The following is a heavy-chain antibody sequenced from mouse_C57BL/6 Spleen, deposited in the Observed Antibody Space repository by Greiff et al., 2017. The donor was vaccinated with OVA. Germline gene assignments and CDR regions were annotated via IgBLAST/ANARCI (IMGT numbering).Heavy chain of an antibody. V-gene: IGHV1-53*01. CDR3: ARWLTAQARFFAY. Sequence: QVQLQQPGPELVKPGASVKLSCKASGYTFTSYWMHWVKQRPGQGLEWIGNINPSNGGTNYNEKFKSKATLTVDKSSSTAYMQLSSLTSEDSAVYYCARWLTAQARFFAYWGQGTLVTVSA. J-gene: IGHJ3*01. CDR2: INPSNGGT. D-gene: IGHD3-2*02. CDR1: GYTFTSYW.